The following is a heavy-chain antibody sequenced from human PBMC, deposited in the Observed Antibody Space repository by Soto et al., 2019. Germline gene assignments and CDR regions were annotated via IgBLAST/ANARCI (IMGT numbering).Heavy chain of an antibody. CDR2: MNSNSGNT. Sequence: QVQLVQSGAEVKKPGASVKVSCKTSGYTFTSYDINWVRQATGQGLEWMGWMNSNSGNTGYAQKFQGRVTMTRNTSISTTYMELSSLSSDDTAVYYCARGNRYVTNDYWGQGTLVTVSS. J-gene: IGHJ4*02. CDR1: GYTFTSYD. V-gene: IGHV1-8*01. CDR3: ARGNRYVTNDY. D-gene: IGHD3-10*02.